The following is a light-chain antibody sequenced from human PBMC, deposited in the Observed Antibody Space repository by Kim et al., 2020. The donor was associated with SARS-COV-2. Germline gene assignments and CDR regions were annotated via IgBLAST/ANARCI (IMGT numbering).Light chain of an antibody. J-gene: IGKJ3*01. V-gene: IGKV3-20*01. Sequence: EIVLTQSPGTLSLSPGERATLSCRATQSVSNNYLAWYHHKPGQAPRLLIYCASSRATGIPDRFSGSGSGTDFILTISRPEPEDFAVYYCMQYGRSPFAFGPGTKVDIK. CDR1: QSVSNNY. CDR2: CAS. CDR3: MQYGRSPFA.